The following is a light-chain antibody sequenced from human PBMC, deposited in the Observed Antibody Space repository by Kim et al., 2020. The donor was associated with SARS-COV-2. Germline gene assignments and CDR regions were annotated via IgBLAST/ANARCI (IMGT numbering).Light chain of an antibody. V-gene: IGLV3-19*01. CDR2: RDT. Sequence: SVKTVDITCQGDSLRNFHAAWYQQKPGQAPLLVLSRDTRRPLGIPDRFSGSSSGDTASLSISGAQAEDEGDYYCNCRDKTTNRVVFGGGTQLTVL. CDR1: SLRNFH. J-gene: IGLJ2*01. CDR3: NCRDKTTNRVV.